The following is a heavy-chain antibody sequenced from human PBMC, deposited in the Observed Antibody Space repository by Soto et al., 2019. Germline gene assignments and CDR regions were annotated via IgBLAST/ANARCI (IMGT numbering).Heavy chain of an antibody. CDR2: IYSGGST. CDR1: GFTVSSHY. V-gene: IGHV3-53*01. CDR3: AREGDSSSSDYFDY. J-gene: IGHJ4*02. Sequence: EVQLVESGGGLIQPGGSLRLSCAASGFTVSSHYMSWVRQAPGKGLEWVSVIYSGGSTYYADSVKGRFTISRDNSKNTLYLQMNSLRAEDTAVYYCAREGDSSSSDYFDYWGQGTLVTVSS. D-gene: IGHD6-6*01.